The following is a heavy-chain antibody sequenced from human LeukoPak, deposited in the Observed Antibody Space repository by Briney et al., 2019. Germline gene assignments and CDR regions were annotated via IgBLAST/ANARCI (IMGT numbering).Heavy chain of an antibody. V-gene: IGHV1-18*01. CDR3: ARLKGYCSSTSCFDY. D-gene: IGHD2-2*01. Sequence: GASVKVSCKASGYTFTSYGISWVRQAPGQGLEWMGWISAYNGNTNYAQKLQGRVTMTTDTSTSTAYMELRSLRSDDTAVYYCARLKGYCSSTSCFDYWGQGTLVTVSS. J-gene: IGHJ4*02. CDR2: ISAYNGNT. CDR1: GYTFTSYG.